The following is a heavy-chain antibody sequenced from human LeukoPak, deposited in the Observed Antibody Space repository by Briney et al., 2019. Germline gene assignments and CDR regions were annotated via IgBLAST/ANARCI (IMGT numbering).Heavy chain of an antibody. J-gene: IGHJ4*02. CDR1: GYSISSGYY. CDR2: IYHSGST. CDR3: AGGGGGNSGQHLDFDY. V-gene: IGHV4-38-2*02. D-gene: IGHD4-23*01. Sequence: SETLSLTCTVSGYSISSGYYWGWIRQPPGKGLEWIGSIYHSGSTYYNLSLKSRVTISVDTSKNQFSLKLSSVTAADTAVYYCAGGGGGNSGQHLDFDYWGQGTLVTVSS.